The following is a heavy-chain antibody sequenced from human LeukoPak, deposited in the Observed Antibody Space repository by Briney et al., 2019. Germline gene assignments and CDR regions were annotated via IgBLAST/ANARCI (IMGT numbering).Heavy chain of an antibody. CDR1: GFTFSSYG. CDR2: IWYDGSNK. Sequence: GGSPRLSCAASGFTFSSYGMHWVRQCPGKGLEWVAVIWYDGSNKHYADSVKGRFTISRDNSKNTLYLQMNSLRAEDTAVYYCAREGNSGYDWNYWGQGTLVTVSS. CDR3: AREGNSGYDWNY. D-gene: IGHD5-12*01. J-gene: IGHJ4*02. V-gene: IGHV3-33*01.